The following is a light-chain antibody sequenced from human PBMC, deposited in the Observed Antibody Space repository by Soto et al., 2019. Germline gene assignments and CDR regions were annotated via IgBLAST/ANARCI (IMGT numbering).Light chain of an antibody. CDR3: QQYGRSPPYT. CDR2: GSS. Sequence: EVVLTQSPGTLSLSPGERATLSCRASQSVRNNYLAWYQQKPGQSPKLLIFGSSDRATGIPDRFSGSGSGTEFTLTISRLEPEDFAVYYCQQYGRSPPYTFGQGTKLEIK. V-gene: IGKV3-20*01. CDR1: QSVRNNY. J-gene: IGKJ2*01.